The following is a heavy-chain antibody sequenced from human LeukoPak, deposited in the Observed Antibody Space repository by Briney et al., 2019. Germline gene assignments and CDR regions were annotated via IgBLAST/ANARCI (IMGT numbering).Heavy chain of an antibody. CDR2: IKQDGSEK. J-gene: IGHJ5*02. V-gene: IGHV3-7*03. Sequence: GGSLRLSCAASGFTFSNYWMSWVHQAPGKGLEWVVNIKQDGSEKYYVDSVKGRFTISRDNAKNSLYLQMNSLRAEDTAIYYCARAGYCSSSSCYSRFDPWGQGTLVTVSS. CDR1: GFTFSNYW. D-gene: IGHD2-2*02. CDR3: ARAGYCSSSSCYSRFDP.